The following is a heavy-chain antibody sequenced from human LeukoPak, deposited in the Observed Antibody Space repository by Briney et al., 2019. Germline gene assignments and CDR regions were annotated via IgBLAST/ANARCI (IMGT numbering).Heavy chain of an antibody. CDR2: IYYSGST. Sequence: KPSQTLSLTCTVSGGSISSGGYYWSWIRQPPGKGLEWIGYIYYSGSTYYNPSLKSRVTISVDTSKNQCSLKLSSVTAADTAVYYCARGRDSGSSELWFDPWGQGTLVTVSS. CDR1: GGSISSGGYY. D-gene: IGHD6-6*01. CDR3: ARGRDSGSSELWFDP. V-gene: IGHV4-31*03. J-gene: IGHJ5*02.